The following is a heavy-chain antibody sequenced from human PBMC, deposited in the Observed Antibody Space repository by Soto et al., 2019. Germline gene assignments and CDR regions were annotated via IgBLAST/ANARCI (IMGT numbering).Heavy chain of an antibody. CDR3: ARGRRTGTTYWGRAFDI. CDR1: VGSVRGYY. J-gene: IGHJ3*02. CDR2: INHSGST. V-gene: IGHV4-34*01. Sequence: SETLSLTCAVYVGSVRGYYWSWIRQPPGKGLEWIGEINHSGSTNYNPSLKSRVTISVDTSKNQFSLKLSSVTAADTAVYYCARGRRTGTTYWGRAFDIWGQGTMVTVSS. D-gene: IGHD1-7*01.